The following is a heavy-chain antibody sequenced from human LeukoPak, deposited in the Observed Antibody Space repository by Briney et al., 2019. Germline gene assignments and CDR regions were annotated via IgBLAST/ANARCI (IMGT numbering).Heavy chain of an antibody. CDR2: IYSGGST. D-gene: IGHD4-23*01. Sequence: PGGSLRLSYAASGFTVSSNYMSWVRQAPGKGLEWVSVIYSGGSTYYADSVKGRFTISRHNSKNTLYLQMNSLRAGVTAVYYCARVDDYGGNLLFDYWGQGTLVTVSS. J-gene: IGHJ4*02. CDR1: GFTVSSNY. CDR3: ARVDDYGGNLLFDY. V-gene: IGHV3-53*04.